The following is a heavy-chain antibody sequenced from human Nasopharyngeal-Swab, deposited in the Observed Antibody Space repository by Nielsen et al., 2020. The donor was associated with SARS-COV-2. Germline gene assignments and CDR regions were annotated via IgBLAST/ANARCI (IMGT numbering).Heavy chain of an antibody. CDR2: FSYTGIT. V-gene: IGHV4-61*05. CDR1: GGSISSCSIRSYY. J-gene: IGHJ4*02. CDR3: AREVVGGLVDS. Sequence: SETLSLPCTVSGGSISSCSIRSYYWSWIRQPPGKGLEWIGYFSYTGITNYNPSLKSRVTISVDMSKNQFSLKLSSVAAADTAVYYCAREVVGGLVDSWGQGTLVTVSS. D-gene: IGHD1-26*01.